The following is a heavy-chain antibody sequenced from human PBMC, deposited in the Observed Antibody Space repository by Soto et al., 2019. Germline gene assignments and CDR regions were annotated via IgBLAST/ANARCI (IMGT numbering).Heavy chain of an antibody. CDR3: ARDLYYDFWSGYYYFDY. CDR1: GGSISSYY. Sequence: SETLSLTCTVSGGSISSYYLSWIRQPAGKGLEWIGRIYTSGSTNYNPSLKSRVTMSVDTSKNQFSLKLSSVTAADTAVYYCARDLYYDFWSGYYYFDYWGQGTLVTVSS. D-gene: IGHD3-3*01. J-gene: IGHJ4*02. V-gene: IGHV4-4*07. CDR2: IYTSGST.